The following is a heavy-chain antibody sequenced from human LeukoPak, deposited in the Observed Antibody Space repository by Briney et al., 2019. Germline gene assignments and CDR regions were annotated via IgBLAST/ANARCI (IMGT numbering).Heavy chain of an antibody. CDR3: ARRAEYYFDY. CDR2: INHSGRT. CDR1: GWSFSGYY. V-gene: IGHV4-34*01. D-gene: IGHD6-19*01. J-gene: IGHJ4*02. Sequence: SETLSLTCAVYGWSFSGYYLSWIRQPPGKGLDWIGEINHSGRTNYNPSLKSRVTISVDTSKNQFSLKLSSVTAADTAVYYCARRAEYYFDYWGQGTLVTVSS.